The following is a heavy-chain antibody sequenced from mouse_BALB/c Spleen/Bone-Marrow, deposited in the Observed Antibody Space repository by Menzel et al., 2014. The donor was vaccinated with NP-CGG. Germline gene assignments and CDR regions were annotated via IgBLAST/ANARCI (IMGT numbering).Heavy chain of an antibody. CDR1: GFTFSSFG. CDR2: ISSGSSTI. CDR3: ERSLYYRYGFFDY. D-gene: IGHD2-14*01. V-gene: IGHV5-17*02. Sequence: DVQLVESGGGLVQPGGSRKLSCAASGFTFSSFGMHWVRQAPEKGLEWVAYISSGSSTIYYADTVKGRFTISRDNPKKALFLQMTSLRSEDTAMYYCERSLYYRYGFFDYWGQGTPLTVSS. J-gene: IGHJ2*01.